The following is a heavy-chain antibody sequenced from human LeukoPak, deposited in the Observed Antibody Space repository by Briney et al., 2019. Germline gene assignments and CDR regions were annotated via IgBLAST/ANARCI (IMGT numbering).Heavy chain of an antibody. CDR3: AREQSHTSGDAFDI. CDR2: ISSSSSYM. D-gene: IGHD6-25*01. Sequence: GGSLRLSCAASGFTFSSYSMNWVRQAPGKGLEWVSSISSSSSYMYYADSVKGRFTISRDNAKNSLYLQMNSLRAEDTAVYYCAREQSHTSGDAFDIWGQGTMVTVSS. J-gene: IGHJ3*02. V-gene: IGHV3-21*01. CDR1: GFTFSSYS.